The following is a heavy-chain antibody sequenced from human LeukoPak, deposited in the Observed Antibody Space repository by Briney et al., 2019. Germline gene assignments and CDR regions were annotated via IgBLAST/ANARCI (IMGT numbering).Heavy chain of an antibody. D-gene: IGHD6-13*01. CDR3: ARADSSSWGFDY. CDR2: ISSSSSYI. CDR1: GFTFSSYS. Sequence: GGSLRLSCAASGFTFSSYSMNWVRQALGKGLEWVSSISSSSSYIYYADSVKGRFTISRDNAKNSLYLQMNSLRAEDTAVYYCARADSSSWGFDYWGQGTLVTVSS. J-gene: IGHJ4*02. V-gene: IGHV3-21*01.